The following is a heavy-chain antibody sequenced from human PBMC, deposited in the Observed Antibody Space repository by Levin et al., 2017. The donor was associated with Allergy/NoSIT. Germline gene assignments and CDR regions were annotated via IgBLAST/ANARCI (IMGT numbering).Heavy chain of an antibody. CDR3: ARGEVVMNY. CDR1: GFTFSSYW. CDR2: IYSDGSST. Sequence: GESLKISCAASGFTFSSYWMHWVRQAPGKGLMCVSRIYSDGSSTSYADSVKGRFTISRDNAKNTLYRQMNSLRADDTAVYYCARGEVVMNYWGQGTLVTVSS. J-gene: IGHJ4*02. D-gene: IGHD3-22*01. V-gene: IGHV3-74*01.